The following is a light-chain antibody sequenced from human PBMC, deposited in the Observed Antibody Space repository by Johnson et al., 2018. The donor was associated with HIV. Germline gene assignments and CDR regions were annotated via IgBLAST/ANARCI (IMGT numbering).Light chain of an antibody. CDR1: SSNIGSNY. J-gene: IGLJ1*01. CDR2: ENN. Sequence: QSVLTQPPSVSAAPGQNVTISCSGGSSNIGSNYVSWYQQFPGAAPKLLIYENNKRPSGIPDRFSGSKSGTSATLGITGLQTEDQADYYCGTWDTSLSAGGVFGTGTRVTVL. CDR3: GTWDTSLSAGGV. V-gene: IGLV1-51*02.